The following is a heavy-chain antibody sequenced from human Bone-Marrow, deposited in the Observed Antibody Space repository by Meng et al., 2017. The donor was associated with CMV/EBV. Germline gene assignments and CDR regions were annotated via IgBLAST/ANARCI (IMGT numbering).Heavy chain of an antibody. V-gene: IGHV3-30-3*01. D-gene: IGHD2-2*01. CDR3: ARGSTSWYVNNDLDP. J-gene: IGHJ5*02. CDR2: ISYDGSKK. Sequence: GGSLRLSCAASGFTFSSYAMSWVRQAPGKGLEWLAVISYDGSKKYYADSVKGRFTISRDNSKNTLYLQMNSLRVEDRAVYFCARGSTSWYVNNDLDPWGQGTLVTVSS. CDR1: GFTFSSYA.